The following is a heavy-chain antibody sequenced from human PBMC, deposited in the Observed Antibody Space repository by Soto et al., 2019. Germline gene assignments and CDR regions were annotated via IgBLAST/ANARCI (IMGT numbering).Heavy chain of an antibody. D-gene: IGHD3-10*01. J-gene: IGHJ4*02. V-gene: IGHV4-34*01. CDR2: INHSGST. Sequence: QVQLQQWGAGLLKPSETLSLTCAVYGGSFSGYYWSWIRQPPGKGLEWIGEINHSGSTHYNPSLKIRVTISVDSSKNQFSLKLSSVTAADTAVYYCASGYGRNFDYWGQGTLVTVSS. CDR3: ASGYGRNFDY. CDR1: GGSFSGYY.